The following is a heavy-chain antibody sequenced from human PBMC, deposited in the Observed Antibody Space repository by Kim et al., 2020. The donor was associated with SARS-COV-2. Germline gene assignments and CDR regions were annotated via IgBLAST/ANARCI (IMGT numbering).Heavy chain of an antibody. CDR3: ARVSSTGGVWGVLVYYYGMDV. CDR2: INTNTGNP. D-gene: IGHD2-8*02. V-gene: IGHV7-4-1*02. CDR1: GYTFTSYA. J-gene: IGHJ6*02. Sequence: ASVKVSCKASGYTFTSYAMNWVRQAPGQGLEWMGWINTNTGNPTYAQGFTGRFVFSLDTSVSTAYLQISSLKAEDTAVYYCARVSSTGGVWGVLVYYYGMDVWGQGTTVTVSS.